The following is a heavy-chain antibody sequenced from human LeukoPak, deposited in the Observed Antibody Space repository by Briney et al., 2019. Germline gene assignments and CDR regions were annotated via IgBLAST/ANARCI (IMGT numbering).Heavy chain of an antibody. Sequence: GGSLRLSCAASGFSFSSYGMSWVRQAPGKGLVWVSAISGSGDRTYYADSVKGRFTISRDNPRNTLYLQLNSLRAEDTAVYYCAKEKVGYCSSTSCFDGYDYWGQGTLVTVSS. J-gene: IGHJ4*02. CDR1: GFSFSSYG. V-gene: IGHV3-23*01. D-gene: IGHD2-2*01. CDR3: AKEKVGYCSSTSCFDGYDY. CDR2: ISGSGDRT.